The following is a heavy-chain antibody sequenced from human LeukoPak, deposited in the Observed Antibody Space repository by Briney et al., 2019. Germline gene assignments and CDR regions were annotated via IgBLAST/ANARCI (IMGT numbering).Heavy chain of an antibody. V-gene: IGHV3-7*01. CDR2: IKDDGSEK. CDR3: ARAPHLWPTYYYYYYMDV. Sequence: PGGSLRLSCVGSGFTFSSYWMTWVRQAPGKGLEWVANIKDDGSEKYSVDSVKGRFTISRDNAKNLLYLQMSSLRAEDTAVYYCARAPHLWPTYYYYYYMDVWGKGTTVTVSS. CDR1: GFTFSSYW. D-gene: IGHD3-10*01. J-gene: IGHJ6*03.